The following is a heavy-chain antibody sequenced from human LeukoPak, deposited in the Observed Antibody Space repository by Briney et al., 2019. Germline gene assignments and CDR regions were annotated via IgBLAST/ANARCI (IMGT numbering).Heavy chain of an antibody. CDR2: INTDGSST. CDR3: ARESRSIAAPFDT. D-gene: IGHD6-6*01. Sequence: GSLRLSCAASGFTFSSYWMHWVRQAPGKGLVWVSRINTDGSSTSYADSVKGRFTISRDNAKNTLYLQMNSLRAEDTAVYYCARESRSIAAPFDTWGQGTLVTVSS. J-gene: IGHJ5*02. CDR1: GFTFSSYW. V-gene: IGHV3-74*01.